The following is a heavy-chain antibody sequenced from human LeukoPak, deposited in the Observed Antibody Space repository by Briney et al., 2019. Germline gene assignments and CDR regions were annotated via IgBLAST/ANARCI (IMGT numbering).Heavy chain of an antibody. D-gene: IGHD3-10*01. CDR1: GYSFTSYW. V-gene: IGHV5-51*01. CDR2: IYPGDSDT. CDR3: AKGGGERLWFGELLSLNWFDP. Sequence: GESLKISCKGSGYSFTSYWIGWVRQMPGKGLEWMGIIYPGDSDTRYSPSFQGQVTITADTSISPAYPEWSSLEASDTGLYYRAKGGGERLWFGELLSLNWFDPWGQGTLVTVSS. J-gene: IGHJ5*02.